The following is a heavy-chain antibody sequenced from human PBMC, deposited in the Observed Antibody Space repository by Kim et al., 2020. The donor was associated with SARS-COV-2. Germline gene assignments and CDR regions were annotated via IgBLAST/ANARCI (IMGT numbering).Heavy chain of an antibody. CDR1: GYTFTSYA. CDR2: INTNTGNP. V-gene: IGHV7-4-1*02. Sequence: ASVKVSCKASGYTFTSYAMNWVRQAPGQGLEWMGWINTNTGNPTYAQGFTGRFVFSLDTSVSTAYLQISSLKAEDTAVYYCARQSRDGSLWGGAPTNPFDYWGQGTLVTVSS. J-gene: IGHJ4*02. D-gene: IGHD3-16*01. CDR3: ARQSRDGSLWGGAPTNPFDY.